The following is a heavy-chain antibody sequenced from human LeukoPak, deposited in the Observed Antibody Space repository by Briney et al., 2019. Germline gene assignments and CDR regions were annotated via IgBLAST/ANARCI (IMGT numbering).Heavy chain of an antibody. V-gene: IGHV3-48*02. J-gene: IGHJ3*02. Sequence: GGSLRLSCAASGFTFSDYDMNWIRQAPGTGLEWVSYITGSSSSKYYADSVKGRFTISRDNAKNSLYLQMNSLRDEDTAVYYCARGINYAFDIWGQGTMVTVSS. CDR2: ITGSSSSK. D-gene: IGHD1-7*01. CDR3: ARGINYAFDI. CDR1: GFTFSDYD.